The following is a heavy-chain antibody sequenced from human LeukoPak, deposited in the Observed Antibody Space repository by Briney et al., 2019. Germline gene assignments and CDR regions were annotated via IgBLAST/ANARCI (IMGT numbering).Heavy chain of an antibody. CDR3: AKTYYYDSSGYWSAFDI. Sequence: PGGSLRLSCAASGFTFRNYGMSRFRQAPGQGLEWVSVISGGRGTTYYADSVKGRFTISRDNSENILYLQMNSLRAEDTAVYHCAKTYYYDSSGYWSAFDIWGQGTMVTVSS. CDR2: ISGGRGTT. CDR1: GFTFRNYG. J-gene: IGHJ3*02. V-gene: IGHV3-23*01. D-gene: IGHD3-22*01.